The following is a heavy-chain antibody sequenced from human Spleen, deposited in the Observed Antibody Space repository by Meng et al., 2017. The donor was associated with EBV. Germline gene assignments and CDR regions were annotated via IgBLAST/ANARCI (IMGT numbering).Heavy chain of an antibody. CDR1: GYIFTNYG. CDR3: ARLGYGINYLDY. CDR2: INAGNGNS. J-gene: IGHJ4*02. Sequence: QVQLVPSGAEVKKPGASVKVSCKAFGYIFTNYGLHWVRQAPGQRLEWMGWINAGNGNSEYSQKLQDRVTITRDTSASTAYMELSSLRSEDTAVYYCARLGYGINYLDYWGQGTLVTVSS. V-gene: IGHV1-3*01. D-gene: IGHD4-17*01.